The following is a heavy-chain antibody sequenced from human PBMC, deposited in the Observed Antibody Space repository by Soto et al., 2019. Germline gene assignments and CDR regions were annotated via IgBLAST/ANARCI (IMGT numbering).Heavy chain of an antibody. CDR2: IYYSGRT. D-gene: IGHD3-10*01. CDR1: GASFGTYY. Sequence: PSETLSLTCXVSGASFGTYYWSWIRQPPGKGLEWIGYIYYSGRTNYNPSLKSRVTISVDTSKNQFSLKLSSVTAADTAVYYCARVWGGAFDIWGQGTMVTVSS. V-gene: IGHV4-59*01. J-gene: IGHJ3*02. CDR3: ARVWGGAFDI.